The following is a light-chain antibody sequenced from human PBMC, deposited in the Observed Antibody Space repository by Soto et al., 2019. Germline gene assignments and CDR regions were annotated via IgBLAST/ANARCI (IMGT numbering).Light chain of an antibody. J-gene: IGKJ1*01. V-gene: IGKV1-5*01. Sequence: DIQMTQPPSTRSASVGDRVTITCRASQSISSRLTWYQQKPGKAPQLLIYDASSLKSGVPSRFSGSGSGTESTLTVSSLQPDDFATYYCQQYNSYPWTFGQGTKVEIK. CDR2: DAS. CDR1: QSISSR. CDR3: QQYNSYPWT.